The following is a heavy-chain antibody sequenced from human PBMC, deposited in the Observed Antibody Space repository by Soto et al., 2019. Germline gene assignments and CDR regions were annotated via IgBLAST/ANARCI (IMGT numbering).Heavy chain of an antibody. Sequence: QVQLVQSGAEVKKPGASVKVSCKACGYTFTGYYMHWVRQAPGQGLEWMGWINPNSGGTNYAQKFQGRVTMTRDTSISTAYMELSRLRSDDTAVYYCAREDPRGVKGDNWFDPWGQGTLVTVSS. CDR1: GYTFTGYY. CDR3: AREDPRGVKGDNWFDP. V-gene: IGHV1-2*02. D-gene: IGHD3-10*01. CDR2: INPNSGGT. J-gene: IGHJ5*02.